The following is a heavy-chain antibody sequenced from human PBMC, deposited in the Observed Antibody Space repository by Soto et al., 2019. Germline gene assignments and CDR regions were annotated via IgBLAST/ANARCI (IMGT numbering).Heavy chain of an antibody. CDR3: AREHDFMPINWFDA. Sequence: QVQLHQWGAGVLKPSETLSLNCDVYGGSFSGYYWSWIRQPPGKGLEWIGEINHGGRTNYNPSPKSPVTMSLDASKTQSSLKMTSVTAADPAVSYCAREHDFMPINWFDAWGQGTLVSVSS. J-gene: IGHJ5*02. CDR1: GGSFSGYY. CDR2: INHGGRT. V-gene: IGHV4-34*01. D-gene: IGHD2-2*01.